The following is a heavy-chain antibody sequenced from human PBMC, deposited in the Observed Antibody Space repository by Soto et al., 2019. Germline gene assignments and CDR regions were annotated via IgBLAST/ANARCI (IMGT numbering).Heavy chain of an antibody. CDR2: IHYSGST. CDR3: ARETYGDYVGYFDP. V-gene: IGHV4-59*12. D-gene: IGHD4-17*01. Sequence: SETLSLTCTVSGDSMSSNYWSWIRQPPGKGLEWIGYIHYSGSTNYNPSLKSRVTISVDRSKNQFSLKVRSVTAADTAVYYCARETYGDYVGYFDPWGQGIQVTVS. CDR1: GDSMSSNY. J-gene: IGHJ5*02.